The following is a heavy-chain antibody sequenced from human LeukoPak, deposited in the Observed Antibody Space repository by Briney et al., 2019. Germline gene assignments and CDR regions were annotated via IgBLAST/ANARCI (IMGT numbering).Heavy chain of an antibody. CDR3: ARDXRSNFXWLLSDYMDV. D-gene: IGHD3-9*01. CDR2: ISSSSSYI. CDR1: GFTFSSYS. J-gene: IGHJ6*03. V-gene: IGHV3-21*01. Sequence: GSLXXXCXASGFTFSSYSMNWVRQAPGKGLEWVSSISSSSSYIYYADSVKGRFTISRDNAKNSLYLQMNSLRAEDTAVYYXARDXRSNFXWLLSDYMDVWGKGTTVTVSS.